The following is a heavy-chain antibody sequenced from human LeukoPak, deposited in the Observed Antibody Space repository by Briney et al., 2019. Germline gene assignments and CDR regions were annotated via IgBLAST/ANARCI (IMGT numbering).Heavy chain of an antibody. Sequence: ASVKASCKVSGYTLIDLSMHWVRQAPGKGLEWMGGFDPENDGPIYAQKFQGRVTMTGDTSTDTAYMELSGLRSDDTAVYYCATLPFGVVMPDYWGQGTLVTVSS. V-gene: IGHV1-24*01. CDR1: GYTLIDLS. CDR2: FDPENDGP. CDR3: ATLPFGVVMPDY. D-gene: IGHD3-3*01. J-gene: IGHJ4*02.